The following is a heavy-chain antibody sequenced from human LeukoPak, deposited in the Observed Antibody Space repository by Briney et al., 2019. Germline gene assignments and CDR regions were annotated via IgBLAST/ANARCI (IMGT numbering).Heavy chain of an antibody. J-gene: IGHJ4*02. V-gene: IGHV3-21*01. D-gene: IGHD2-21*02. CDR1: GFTFSSYS. Sequence: GGSLRLSCATSGFTFSSYSMNWVRQAPGKGLEWVSSISSSSSYIYYADSVKGRFTISRDNAKNSLYLQMNSLGAEDTAVYYCARWTYCGGDCYSPYYFDYWGQGTLVTVSS. CDR3: ARWTYCGGDCYSPYYFDY. CDR2: ISSSSSYI.